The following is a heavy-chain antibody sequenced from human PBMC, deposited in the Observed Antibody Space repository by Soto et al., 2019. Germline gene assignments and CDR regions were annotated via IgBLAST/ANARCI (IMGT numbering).Heavy chain of an antibody. D-gene: IGHD2-15*01. CDR1: GGSISSYY. Sequence: SETLSLTCTVSGGSISSYYWSWIRQPPGKGLEWIGYIYYSGSTNYNPSLKSRVTISVDTSKNQFSLKLSSVTAADTAVYYCASLGYCSGGSCYFAEYFQHWGQGTLVTVSS. CDR2: IYYSGST. V-gene: IGHV4-59*08. CDR3: ASLGYCSGGSCYFAEYFQH. J-gene: IGHJ1*01.